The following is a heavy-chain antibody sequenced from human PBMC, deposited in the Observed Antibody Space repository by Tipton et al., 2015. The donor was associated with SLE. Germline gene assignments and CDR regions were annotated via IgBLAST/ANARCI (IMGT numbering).Heavy chain of an antibody. D-gene: IGHD6-13*01. Sequence: QLVQSGPEVKKPGASVKVSCKASGYTFTDYDINWVRQAPGQGLEWMGRINPNSGGTNYAQKFQGRVTMTRDTSISTAYMELSRLRSDDTAVYYCARWGIAAAGGAFDIWGQGTMVTVSS. CDR3: ARWGIAAAGGAFDI. V-gene: IGHV1-2*06. CDR1: GYTFTDYD. CDR2: INPNSGGT. J-gene: IGHJ3*02.